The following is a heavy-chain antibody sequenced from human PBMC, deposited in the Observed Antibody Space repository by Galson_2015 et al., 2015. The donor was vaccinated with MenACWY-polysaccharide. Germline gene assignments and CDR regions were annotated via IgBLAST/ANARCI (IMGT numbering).Heavy chain of an antibody. J-gene: IGHJ3*02. D-gene: IGHD6-19*01. CDR1: GYNLSTYY. CDR2: IYPRDSDT. CDR3: ARLGGVAGRSAFDI. V-gene: IGHV5-51*03. Sequence: QSGAEVKKPRESLKISCKGSGYNLSTYYLGWVRQVPGKGLEYMGIIYPRDSDTRYSPSFQGQVTISADKSINTAYLQWNSLKATDTAMYYCARLGGVAGRSAFDIWGQGTMVTVSP.